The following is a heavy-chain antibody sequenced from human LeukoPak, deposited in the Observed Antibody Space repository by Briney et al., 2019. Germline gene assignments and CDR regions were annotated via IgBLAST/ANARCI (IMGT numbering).Heavy chain of an antibody. CDR2: YDPEDGKT. Sequence: ASVKVSCKVSDRTLNQIALHWVRQAPGKGPEWMGGYDPEDGKTIYAQKFQDRVTMTEEASTKTAYTEMLSLITDAATVVFCVAMQQDFFDSRGPFDFWGQGSLVTVSS. D-gene: IGHD3-22*01. J-gene: IGHJ4*02. CDR3: VAMQQDFFDSRGPFDF. CDR1: DRTLNQIA. V-gene: IGHV1-24*01.